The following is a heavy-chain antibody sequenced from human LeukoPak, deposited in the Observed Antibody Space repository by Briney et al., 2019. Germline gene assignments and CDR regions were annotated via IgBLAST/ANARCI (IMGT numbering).Heavy chain of an antibody. V-gene: IGHV1-2*06. CDR2: INPNSGDT. CDR3: AKTRPLDSSSWSHGDY. J-gene: IGHJ4*02. Sequence: ASVKVSCKASGYTFTGYHMHWVRQAPGQGLEWMGRINPNSGDTNYAQKFQGRVTMTRDTSISTAYMELSRLRSDDTAVYYCAKTRPLDSSSWSHGDYWGQGTLVTVSS. D-gene: IGHD6-13*01. CDR1: GYTFTGYH.